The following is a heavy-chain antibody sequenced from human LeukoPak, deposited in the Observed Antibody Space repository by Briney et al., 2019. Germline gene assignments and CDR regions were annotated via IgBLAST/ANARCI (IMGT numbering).Heavy chain of an antibody. V-gene: IGHV4-34*01. J-gene: IGHJ4*02. CDR1: GGSFSGYY. D-gene: IGHD2-15*01. Sequence: SETLSLTCAVYGGSFSGYYWSWIRQPPGKGLEWIGEINHSGSTNYNPSLKSRVTISVDTSKNQFSLKLSSVTAADTAVYYCARLGYRSGGSCGDYWGQGTLVTVSS. CDR3: ARLGYRSGGSCGDY. CDR2: INHSGST.